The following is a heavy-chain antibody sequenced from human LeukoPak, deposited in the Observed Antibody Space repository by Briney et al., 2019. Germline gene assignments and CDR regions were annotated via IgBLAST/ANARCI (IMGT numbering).Heavy chain of an antibody. Sequence: SETLSLTCTVSGGSISSSSYYWGWIRQPPGKGLEWIGYIYYSGSTNYNPSLKSRVTISVDTSKNQFSLKLSSVTAADTAVYYCARRDGSDVWGQGTTVTVSS. CDR2: IYYSGST. CDR1: GGSISSSSYY. V-gene: IGHV4-61*05. D-gene: IGHD3-10*01. J-gene: IGHJ6*02. CDR3: ARRDGSDV.